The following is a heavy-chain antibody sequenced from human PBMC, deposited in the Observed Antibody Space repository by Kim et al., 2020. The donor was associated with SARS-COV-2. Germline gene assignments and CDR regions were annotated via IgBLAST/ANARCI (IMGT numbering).Heavy chain of an antibody. J-gene: IGHJ5*02. V-gene: IGHV1-18*04. CDR3: ARDGDIVVVVAATPGGWFDP. CDR2: ISAYNGNT. D-gene: IGHD2-15*01. CDR1: GYTFTSYG. Sequence: ASVKVSCKASGYTFTSYGISWVRQAPGQGLEWMGWISAYNGNTNYAQKLQGRVTMTTDTSTSTAYMELRSLRSDDTAVYYCARDGDIVVVVAATPGGWFDPWGQGTLDTVSS.